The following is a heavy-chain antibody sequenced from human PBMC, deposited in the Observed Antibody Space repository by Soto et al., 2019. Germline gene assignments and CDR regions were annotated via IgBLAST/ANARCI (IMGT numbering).Heavy chain of an antibody. J-gene: IGHJ5*02. Sequence: SETLSLTCAVSGDPISSDYWWSWVRQSPGKGLEWIGEVFYYGSTFYNPSLKSRVTISLDKSKNQFSLRLSPVTAADTAVYYCARVIPSSRTCFDPSGPGPLLTV. CDR1: GDPISSDYW. D-gene: IGHD1-1*01. CDR2: VFYYGST. V-gene: IGHV4-4*02. CDR3: ARVIPSSRTCFDP.